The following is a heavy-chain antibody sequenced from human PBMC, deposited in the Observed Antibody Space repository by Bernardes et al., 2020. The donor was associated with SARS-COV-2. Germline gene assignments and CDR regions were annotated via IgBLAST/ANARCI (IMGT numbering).Heavy chain of an antibody. CDR3: ARDFIVVVAATQGHWFDP. V-gene: IGHV1-24*01. CDR2: FDPEDGET. CDR1: GYTLTELS. D-gene: IGHD2-15*01. J-gene: IGHJ5*02. Sequence: ASVKVSCKVSGYTLTELSMHWVRQAPGKGLEWMGGFDPEDGETIYAQKFQGRVTMTEDTSADTAYMELRSLRSDDTAVYYCARDFIVVVAATQGHWFDPWGQGTLVTVSS.